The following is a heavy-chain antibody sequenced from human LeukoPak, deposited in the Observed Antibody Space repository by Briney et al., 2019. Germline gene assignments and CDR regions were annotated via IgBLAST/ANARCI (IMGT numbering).Heavy chain of an antibody. Sequence: GRSPRLSCAASGFTFSSYGMHWVRQAPGKGLEWVAVISYDGSNKYYADSVKGRFTISRDNSKNTLYLQMNSLRAEDTAVYYCAKDLYRFGYQDYYFDYWGQGTLVTVSS. CDR1: GFTFSSYG. J-gene: IGHJ4*02. V-gene: IGHV3-30*18. D-gene: IGHD5-18*01. CDR2: ISYDGSNK. CDR3: AKDLYRFGYQDYYFDY.